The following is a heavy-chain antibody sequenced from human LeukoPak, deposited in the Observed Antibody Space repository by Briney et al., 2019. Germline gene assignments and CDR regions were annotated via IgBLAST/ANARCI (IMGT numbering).Heavy chain of an antibody. J-gene: IGHJ4*02. D-gene: IGHD6-19*01. V-gene: IGHV1-58*02. Sequence: SVKVSCKASGFTFTNSPMQWVRQARGQRLEWIGWIVVGSGNTNYAQKLQGRVTMTTDTSTSTAYMELRSLRSDDTAVYYCARDIAVAFDYWGQGTLVTVSS. CDR1: GFTFTNSP. CDR3: ARDIAVAFDY. CDR2: IVVGSGNT.